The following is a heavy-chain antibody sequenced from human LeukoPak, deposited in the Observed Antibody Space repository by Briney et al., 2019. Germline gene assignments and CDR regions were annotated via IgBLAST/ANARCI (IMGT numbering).Heavy chain of an antibody. V-gene: IGHV3-48*01. J-gene: IGHJ4*02. CDR1: GFTLSTYS. CDR2: ISSSTNVI. D-gene: IGHD6-13*01. CDR3: ARLYSALPAFDY. Sequence: GPLRLSCAASGFTLSTYSVTWVRQALGKRLEWVSYISSSTNVIYYADSVKGRFTISRDNAKNSLYLQMNSLRADDTAVYYCARLYSALPAFDYWGQGTLVTVSS.